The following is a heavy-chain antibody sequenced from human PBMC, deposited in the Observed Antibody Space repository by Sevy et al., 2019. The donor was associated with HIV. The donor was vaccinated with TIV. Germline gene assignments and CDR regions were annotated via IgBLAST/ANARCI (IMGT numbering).Heavy chain of an antibody. Sequence: GGSLRLSCAASGLTFSSHAMHWVRQAPGKGLEWVAVISSAGSNKYYADSLKGRLTISRDNPKNTLYLQMNSLRPEDTAVYYCTRDAGYSIAWSPSDYWGQGTLVTVSS. V-gene: IGHV3-30-3*01. J-gene: IGHJ4*02. CDR2: ISSAGSNK. CDR1: GLTFSSHA. CDR3: TRDAGYSIAWSPSDY. D-gene: IGHD6-19*01.